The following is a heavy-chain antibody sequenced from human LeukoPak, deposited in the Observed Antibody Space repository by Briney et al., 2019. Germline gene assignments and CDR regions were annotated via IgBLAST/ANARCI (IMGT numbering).Heavy chain of an antibody. CDR3: AELGITMIGGV. CDR1: GFTFSSYG. V-gene: IGHV3-23*01. J-gene: IGHJ6*04. Sequence: PGGSLRLSCAASGFTFSSYGMSWVRQAPGKGLEWVSAISGSGGSTYYADSVKGRFAISRDNSKNSLYLQMNSLRAEDTAVYYCAELGITMIGGVWGKGTTVTISS. D-gene: IGHD3-10*02. CDR2: ISGSGGST.